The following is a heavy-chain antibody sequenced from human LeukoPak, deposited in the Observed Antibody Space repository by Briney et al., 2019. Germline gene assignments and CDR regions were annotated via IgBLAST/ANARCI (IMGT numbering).Heavy chain of an antibody. V-gene: IGHV3-7*01. D-gene: IGHD3-10*01. CDR2: IKEDGSEK. CDR3: ARDDFIYYGSGSYTMYYYYYMDV. J-gene: IGHJ6*03. CDR1: GFTFSSYW. Sequence: GGSLRLSCAASGFTFSSYWMSWVRQAPGKGLEWVAKIKEDGSEKYYVDSVKGRFTISRDNAKNSLYLQMNSLRAEDTAVYYCARDDFIYYGSGSYTMYYYYYMDVWGKGTTVTVFS.